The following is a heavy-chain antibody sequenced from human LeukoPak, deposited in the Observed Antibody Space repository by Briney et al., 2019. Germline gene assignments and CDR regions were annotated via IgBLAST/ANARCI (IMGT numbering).Heavy chain of an antibody. D-gene: IGHD3-3*01. Sequence: GRSLRLSCAASGFTFSSYAMHWVRQAPGKGLEWVAVISYDGSNKYYADSVKGRFTISRDNSKNTLYLQMNSLRAEDTAVYYCASLITIFGVVITRQRTGDWGQGTLVTVSS. CDR1: GFTFSSYA. CDR3: ASLITIFGVVITRQRTGD. J-gene: IGHJ4*02. V-gene: IGHV3-30-3*01. CDR2: ISYDGSNK.